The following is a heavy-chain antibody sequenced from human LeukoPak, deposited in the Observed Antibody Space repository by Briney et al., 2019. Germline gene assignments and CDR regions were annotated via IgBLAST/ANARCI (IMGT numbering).Heavy chain of an antibody. J-gene: IGHJ3*02. CDR3: ARPIRGYDGFDI. D-gene: IGHD5-12*01. CDR2: INGGGRTT. CDR1: GFTFSNYR. Sequence: GGSLRLSCAASGFTFSNYRMYWVRQAPGKGLVWVSRINGGGRTTNCADSVKGRFTISRDNAKNTMHLQMNSLRAEDTAIYYCARPIRGYDGFDIWGQGTMVTVSS. V-gene: IGHV3-74*01.